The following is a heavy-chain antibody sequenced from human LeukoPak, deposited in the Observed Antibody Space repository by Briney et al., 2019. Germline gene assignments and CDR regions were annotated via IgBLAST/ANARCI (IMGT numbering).Heavy chain of an antibody. V-gene: IGHV3-7*01. J-gene: IGHJ6*02. Sequence: GGSLRFSCAASGFTFSSYWMTWVRQAPGRGLEWGANIKQDGRESYYVDSVKGRFTISRDNAKNSLYLQMKSLEAEDTAVYFCARDRLSSPGAGKKGRPDSDGMDVWGQGTRVTVS. D-gene: IGHD6-19*01. CDR2: IKQDGRES. CDR1: GFTFSSYW. CDR3: ARDRLSSPGAGKKGRPDSDGMDV.